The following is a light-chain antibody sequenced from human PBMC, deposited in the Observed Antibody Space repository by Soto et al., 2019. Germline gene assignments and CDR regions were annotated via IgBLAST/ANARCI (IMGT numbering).Light chain of an antibody. CDR1: QDISNY. CDR2: DSS. J-gene: IGKJ1*01. CDR3: QQYDNLPPWT. Sequence: DIQMTQSPSSLSASVGDRVTITCQASQDISNYLNWYQQKPGKAPKLLIYDSSNLETGVPSRFSGSASGTXXXXXIXXXQPEDIAXXYCQQYDNLPPWTFGQGTKVEIK. V-gene: IGKV1-33*01.